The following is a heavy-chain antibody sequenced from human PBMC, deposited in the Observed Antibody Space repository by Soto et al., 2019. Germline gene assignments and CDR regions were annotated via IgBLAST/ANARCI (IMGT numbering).Heavy chain of an antibody. CDR1: GGSFSDYY. J-gene: IGHJ6*02. D-gene: IGHD6-6*01. V-gene: IGHV4-34*01. CDR2: INHSGST. Sequence: TLSLTCAVYGGSFSDYYWSWIRQPPGMGLEWIGEINHSGSTNYNPSLKSRVTMSVDTSKNQFSLKLSSVTAADTAVYYCARSSGHYYYGMDVWGQGTTVTVSS. CDR3: ARSSGHYYYGMDV.